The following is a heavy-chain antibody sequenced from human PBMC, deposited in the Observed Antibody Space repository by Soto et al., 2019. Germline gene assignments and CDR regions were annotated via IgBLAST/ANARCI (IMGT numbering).Heavy chain of an antibody. Sequence: QLQLQESGPGLVKPSETLSLTCTVSGGSISSSSYYWGWIRQPPGKGLEWIGSIYYSGSTYYNRSLKSRVTISVDTSKNQFSLKLSSVTAADTAVYYCARTDFWSGYYTWGRYYYMDVWGKGTTVTVSS. CDR1: GGSISSSSYY. CDR3: ARTDFWSGYYTWGRYYYMDV. J-gene: IGHJ6*03. CDR2: IYYSGST. V-gene: IGHV4-39*01. D-gene: IGHD3-3*01.